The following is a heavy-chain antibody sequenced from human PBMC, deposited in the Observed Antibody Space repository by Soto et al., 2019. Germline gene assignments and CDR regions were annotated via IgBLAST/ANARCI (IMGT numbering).Heavy chain of an antibody. CDR3: AKEAGAGDFDY. CDR2: ISGSGDST. D-gene: IGHD6-19*01. J-gene: IGHJ4*02. V-gene: IGHV3-23*01. Sequence: EVQLLESGGGLVQPGGSLRLSCAASGFTFSRNAMNWVRQAPGKGLEWVSVISGSGDSTYYADSVKGRFTISRDTSKNTLYLKMNSLRAEDTAVYYCAKEAGAGDFDYWGQGTLVSVST. CDR1: GFTFSRNA.